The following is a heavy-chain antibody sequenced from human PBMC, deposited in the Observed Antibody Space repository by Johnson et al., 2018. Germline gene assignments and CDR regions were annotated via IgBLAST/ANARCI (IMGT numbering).Heavy chain of an antibody. CDR2: IWYDGSNK. J-gene: IGHJ3*02. CDR3: TGEASGGGVAVDI. V-gene: IGHV3-33*01. CDR1: GFTFSSYG. D-gene: IGHD1-26*01. Sequence: VQLVEPGGGVVQPGRSLRLSCAASGFTFSSYGMHWVRQAPGKGLEWVAVIWYDGSNKYYADSVKGRITIYRDNSKNTLFLQMTNGRAEGKAVYYSTGEASGGGVAVDIWGQGTMVTVSS.